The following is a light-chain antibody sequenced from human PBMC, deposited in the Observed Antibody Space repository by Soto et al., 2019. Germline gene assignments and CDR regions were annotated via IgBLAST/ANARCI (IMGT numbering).Light chain of an antibody. CDR2: EVS. J-gene: IGLJ1*01. V-gene: IGLV2-14*01. Sequence: QSVLTQPASVSGSPGQLITISCAGTSSDIGIYNYVSWYQQHPGKAPKLMIYEVSNRPSGVSHRFSGSKSGNTASLTISGLQAEDEADYYCSSYTTSSTLVFGTGTKVTVL. CDR1: SSDIGIYNY. CDR3: SSYTTSSTLV.